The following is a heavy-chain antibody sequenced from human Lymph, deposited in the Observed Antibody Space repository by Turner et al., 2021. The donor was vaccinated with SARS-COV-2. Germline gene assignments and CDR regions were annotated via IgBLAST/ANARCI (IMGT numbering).Heavy chain of an antibody. CDR1: GVTFSSYA. Sequence: QVQLVQSAAEVMKPGSSVEVSCKASGVTFSSYAISWVRQAPGQGLEWMGEIITMIDIANYAQKVKGRVKMTADKSTSTAYMELSSLRAEDKAVNYCARDVTGPLGYWGQGTLVTVSS. J-gene: IGHJ4*02. CDR2: IITMIDIA. V-gene: IGHV1-69*10. D-gene: IGHD1-20*01. CDR3: ARDVTGPLGY.